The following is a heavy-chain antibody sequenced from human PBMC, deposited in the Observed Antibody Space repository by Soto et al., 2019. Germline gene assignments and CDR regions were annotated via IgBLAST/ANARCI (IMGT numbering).Heavy chain of an antibody. CDR1: GFTFSSYG. Sequence: GGSLRLSCAASGFTFSSYGMHWVRQSPGKGLEWVAVISYDGSNKYYADSVKGRFTISRDNSKNTLYLQMNSLRAEDTAVYYCAKDHRGYSYGFYYYYGMDVWGQGTTVTVSS. J-gene: IGHJ6*02. D-gene: IGHD5-18*01. CDR3: AKDHRGYSYGFYYYYGMDV. V-gene: IGHV3-30*18. CDR2: ISYDGSNK.